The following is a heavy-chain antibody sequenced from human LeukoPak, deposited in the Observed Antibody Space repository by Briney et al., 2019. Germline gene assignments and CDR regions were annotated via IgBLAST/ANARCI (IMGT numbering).Heavy chain of an antibody. J-gene: IGHJ4*02. CDR1: GFTFSDYD. D-gene: IGHD1-14*01. CDR3: ARNQRRLDY. CDR2: SSTSGSTL. Sequence: GGSLRLSCAASGFTFSDYDMNWVRQAAGKGLEWISYSSTSGSTLFYADSVRGRFTVFRDNAKNSLHLQMNSLRAEDTAVYYCARNQRRLDYWGQGTLVTVSS. V-gene: IGHV3-48*03.